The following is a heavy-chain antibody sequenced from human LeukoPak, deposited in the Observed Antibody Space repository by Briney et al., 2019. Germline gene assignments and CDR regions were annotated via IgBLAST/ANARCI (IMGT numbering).Heavy chain of an antibody. CDR3: AREEIAAAGTGYYFDY. J-gene: IGHJ4*02. V-gene: IGHV4-59*01. CDR2: IYYSGST. CDR1: GGSISSYY. Sequence: PSETLSLTCTVSGGSISSYYWSWIRQPPGKGLEWIGYIYYSGSTNCNPSLKSRVTISVDTSKNQFSLKLSSVTAADTAVYYCAREEIAAAGTGYYFDYWGQGTLVTVSS. D-gene: IGHD6-13*01.